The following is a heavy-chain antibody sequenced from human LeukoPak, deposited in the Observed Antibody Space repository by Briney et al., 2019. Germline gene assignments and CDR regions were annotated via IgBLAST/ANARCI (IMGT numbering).Heavy chain of an antibody. J-gene: IGHJ4*02. Sequence: GRSLRLSCAASGFTFSSYTMHWVRQAPGKGLEWVAVVSHNGPDKYYADSVKGRFTISRDNSKNTLYLQMSSLRADDTAVYYCARDDYWGQGTLVTASS. CDR2: VSHNGPDK. V-gene: IGHV3-30-3*01. CDR1: GFTFSSYT. CDR3: ARDDY.